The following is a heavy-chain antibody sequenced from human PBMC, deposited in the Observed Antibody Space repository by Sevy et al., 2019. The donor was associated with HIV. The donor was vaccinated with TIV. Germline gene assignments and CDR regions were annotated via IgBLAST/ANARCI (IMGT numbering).Heavy chain of an antibody. D-gene: IGHD4-17*01. Sequence: SETLSLTCTVSGGSLNSGSYYWSWIRQPPGNGLEWIGYISYSGSSNYNYSLKSRVTISVHTSNNQFSLKLSSVTVAYTAIYYCALLAYGHYVGYFDPWGQGTQVTVSS. J-gene: IGHJ5*02. CDR2: ISYSGSS. CDR3: ALLAYGHYVGYFDP. CDR1: GGSLNSGSYY. V-gene: IGHV4-61*01.